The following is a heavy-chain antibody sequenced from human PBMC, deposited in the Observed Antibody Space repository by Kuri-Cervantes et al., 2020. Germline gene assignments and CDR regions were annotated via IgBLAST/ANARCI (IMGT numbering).Heavy chain of an antibody. J-gene: IGHJ6*02. CDR3: AKEQYTGTDYYGMDV. CDR2: IKQDGSEK. Sequence: LSLTCAASGFTFSSYWMSWVRQAPGKGLEWVANIKQDGSEKYYVDSVKGRFTISRDNAKNSLYLQMSSLRAEDTALYYCAKEQYTGTDYYGMDVWGQGTTVTVSS. CDR1: GFTFSSYW. D-gene: IGHD6-13*01. V-gene: IGHV3-7*03.